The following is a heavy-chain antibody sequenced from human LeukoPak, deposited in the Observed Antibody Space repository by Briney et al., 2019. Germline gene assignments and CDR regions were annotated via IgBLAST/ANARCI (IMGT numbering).Heavy chain of an antibody. CDR3: AKEIYGDSTGGRFQH. CDR1: GFTFSSYA. J-gene: IGHJ1*01. V-gene: IGHV3-23*01. D-gene: IGHD4-17*01. Sequence: PGGSLRLSCAASGFTFSSYAMSWVRQAPGKGLEWVSVIRGSGGSTYYADSVKGRFTISRDNSKNTLYLQMNSLRAEDTAVYYCAKEIYGDSTGGRFQHWGQGTLVTVSS. CDR2: IRGSGGST.